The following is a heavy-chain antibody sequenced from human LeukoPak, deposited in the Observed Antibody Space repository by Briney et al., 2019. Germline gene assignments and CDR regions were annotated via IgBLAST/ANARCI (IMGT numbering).Heavy chain of an antibody. Sequence: PGGSLRLSCAASGFTFSNYWMHWVRQAPGEGLVWVSRINSDGSTRSYADSVKGRFTISRDNAKNTLYLQMNSLRAEDTAVYYCARDSRSYDILTGYVYWGQGTLVTVSS. CDR1: GFTFSNYW. CDR2: INSDGSTR. V-gene: IGHV3-74*01. CDR3: ARDSRSYDILTGYVY. D-gene: IGHD3-9*01. J-gene: IGHJ4*02.